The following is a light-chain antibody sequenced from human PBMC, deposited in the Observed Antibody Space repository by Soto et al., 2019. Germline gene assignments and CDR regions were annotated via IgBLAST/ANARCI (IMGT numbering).Light chain of an antibody. Sequence: EIVLTQSPGTLSLSPGERATLSCRASQSVSSTYLAWYQQKPGQAPRLLIFGASNRATGIPDRFSGSGSGTDFTISISSLEPEDFALYYCQHYGSSPPWTFGQGTKVEVK. J-gene: IGKJ1*01. V-gene: IGKV3-20*01. CDR2: GAS. CDR1: QSVSSTY. CDR3: QHYGSSPPWT.